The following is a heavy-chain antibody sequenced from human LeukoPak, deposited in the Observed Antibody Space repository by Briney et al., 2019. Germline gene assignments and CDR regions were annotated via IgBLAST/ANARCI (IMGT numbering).Heavy chain of an antibody. J-gene: IGHJ6*02. V-gene: IGHV4-59*08. CDR3: ATRTSGYEESDYYGMDV. CDR1: GGSISSYY. CDR2: IYYSGST. Sequence: SETLSLTCTVSGGSISSYYWSWIRQPPGKGLEWIGYIYYSGSTNYNPSLKSRVTISVDTSKNQFSLKLSSVTTADTAVYYCATRTSGYEESDYYGMDVWGQGTTVTVSS. D-gene: IGHD5-12*01.